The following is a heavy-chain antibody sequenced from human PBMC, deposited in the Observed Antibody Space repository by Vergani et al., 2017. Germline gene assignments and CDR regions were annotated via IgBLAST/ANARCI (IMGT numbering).Heavy chain of an antibody. CDR1: GGSINNYY. CDR2: IYANGNT. J-gene: IGHJ3*02. CDR3: AREKGDLRGDAFDI. D-gene: IGHD3-16*01. V-gene: IGHV4-4*07. Sequence: QVQLQESGPGLVKPSETLSLTCTVSGGSINNYYWSWIRQSPGAGLEWIGRIYANGNTNYNPSLESRVTMSVDTSKNQFSLKLTSVTAADTAVYFCAREKGDLRGDAFDIWGQGTMVSVSS.